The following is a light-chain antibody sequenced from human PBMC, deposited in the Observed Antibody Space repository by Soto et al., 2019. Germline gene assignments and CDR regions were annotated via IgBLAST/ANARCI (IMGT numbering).Light chain of an antibody. Sequence: EIVMTQSPATLSVSPGERATLSCRASQSVGSSLAWYQQKTGQAPRLLIHGASTRATDIPARFTGSGSGTEFTLTISSLQSEDFAVYYCQQYSNWPPVTFGGGTKVDIK. J-gene: IGKJ4*01. CDR2: GAS. V-gene: IGKV3-15*01. CDR3: QQYSNWPPVT. CDR1: QSVGSS.